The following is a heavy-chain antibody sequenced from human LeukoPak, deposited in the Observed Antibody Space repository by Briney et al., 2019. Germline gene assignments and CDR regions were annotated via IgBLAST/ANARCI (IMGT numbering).Heavy chain of an antibody. CDR1: KFTFSHYG. J-gene: IGHJ4*02. CDR2: VFNDGSNQ. CDR3: ARESRYSSGWYDY. Sequence: PGGSLRLSCAASKFTFSHYGMHWVRQAPGKGLEWVAVVFNDGSNQYYADSVKGRFTISRDNAKNSLYLQMNSLRAEDTAVYYCARESRYSSGWYDYWGQGTLVTVSS. D-gene: IGHD6-19*01. V-gene: IGHV3-30*12.